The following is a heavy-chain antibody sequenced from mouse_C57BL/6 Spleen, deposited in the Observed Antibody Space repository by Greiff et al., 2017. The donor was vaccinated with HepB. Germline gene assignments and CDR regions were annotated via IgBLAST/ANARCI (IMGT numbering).Heavy chain of an antibody. Sequence: EVQLKESGGGLVQPGGSMKLSCAASGFTFSDAWMDWVRQSPEKGLEWVAEIRNKANNHATYYAESVKGRFTISRDDSKSSVYLQMNSLRAEDTGIYYCTRGSDGYYGFYAMDYWGQGTSVTVSS. CDR3: TRGSDGYYGFYAMDY. V-gene: IGHV6-6*01. CDR2: IRNKANNHAT. J-gene: IGHJ4*01. CDR1: GFTFSDAW. D-gene: IGHD2-3*01.